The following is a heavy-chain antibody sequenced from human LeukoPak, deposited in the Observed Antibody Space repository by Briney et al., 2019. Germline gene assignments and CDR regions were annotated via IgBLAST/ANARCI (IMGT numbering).Heavy chain of an antibody. D-gene: IGHD5-18*01. J-gene: IGHJ4*02. CDR2: IWYDGSNK. CDR3: TRSIDTAMVTGVFSGYFDY. Sequence: GGSLRLPCAASGFMFSSYGMHWVRQAPGKGLEWVAVIWYDGSNKYYADSVKGRFTISRDNSKNTLYLQMNSLRAEDTAVYYCTRSIDTAMVTGVFSGYFDYWGQGTLVTVSS. CDR1: GFMFSSYG. V-gene: IGHV3-33*01.